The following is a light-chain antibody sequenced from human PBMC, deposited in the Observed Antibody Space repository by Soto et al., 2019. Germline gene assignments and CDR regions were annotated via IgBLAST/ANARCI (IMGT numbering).Light chain of an antibody. CDR2: DVS. V-gene: IGLV2-14*03. CDR3: SSYINYNTPLYV. Sequence: QSALTQPASVSGSPGQSITISCTGTTSDVGGNSRVSWYQHHPGKAPKLMIYDVSYRPSAVSNRFSGSKSGNTASLTISGLQDEDEADYYCSSYINYNTPLYVFGSGTKLTVL. J-gene: IGLJ1*01. CDR1: TSDVGGNSR.